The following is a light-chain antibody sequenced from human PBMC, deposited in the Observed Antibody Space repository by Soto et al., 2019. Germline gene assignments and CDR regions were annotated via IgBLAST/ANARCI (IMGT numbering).Light chain of an antibody. J-gene: IGKJ1*01. Sequence: DIRMTQSPSSLSASVGDRVTITCRASQSINKYLNWYQQKPGKAPKLLIYAASNLQGGVTSRFSGSGSGTDFTLTISSLQPEDFATYYCQQTYSRVRTFGQGTKVEIK. CDR1: QSINKY. CDR3: QQTYSRVRT. V-gene: IGKV1-39*01. CDR2: AAS.